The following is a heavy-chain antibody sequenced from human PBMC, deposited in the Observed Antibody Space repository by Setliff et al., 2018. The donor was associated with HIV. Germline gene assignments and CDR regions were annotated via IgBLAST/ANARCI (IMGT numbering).Heavy chain of an antibody. V-gene: IGHV4-61*09. J-gene: IGHJ4*02. CDR3: ARDVMEWFGNYFDY. CDR2: ISNTGTT. CDR1: GGSINSGTHY. D-gene: IGHD3-3*01. Sequence: LSLTCTVFGGSINSGTHYWSWIRQPAGRGLEWIGHISNTGTTNYNPSLKGRVSMSVDTSRYQFSLRVTSVTAADTAVYYCARDVMEWFGNYFDYWGQGIPVTV.